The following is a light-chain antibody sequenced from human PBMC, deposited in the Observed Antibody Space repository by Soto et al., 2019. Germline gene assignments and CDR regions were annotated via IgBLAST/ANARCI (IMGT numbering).Light chain of an antibody. CDR3: QQYDYSRT. CDR2: DVS. CDR1: QSVSDS. Sequence: DIQMTQYPSTLSASVGDTVTITCRASQSVSDSLAWYQVKPGEAPKLLIFDVSNLETGVPSRFSGSGSGTEFSLTIRGLQPDDFATYYCQQYDYSRTFGQGTKVDIK. V-gene: IGKV1-5*01. J-gene: IGKJ1*01.